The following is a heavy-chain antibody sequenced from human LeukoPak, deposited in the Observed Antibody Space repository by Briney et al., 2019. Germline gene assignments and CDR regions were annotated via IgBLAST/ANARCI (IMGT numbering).Heavy chain of an antibody. V-gene: IGHV4-59*01. CDR2: IFNSGNT. J-gene: IGHJ6*02. CDR3: ARVLESGGSYYYYDGMDV. D-gene: IGHD2-15*01. CDR1: AGSISSYY. Sequence: SETLSLTCTVSAGSISSYYWSWVRQPPGKGLEWIGYIFNSGNTNYNPSLKSRVTISVDTSKNQFTLKLSSVTAADTAVYYCARVLESGGSYYYYDGMDVWGQGTTVTVSS.